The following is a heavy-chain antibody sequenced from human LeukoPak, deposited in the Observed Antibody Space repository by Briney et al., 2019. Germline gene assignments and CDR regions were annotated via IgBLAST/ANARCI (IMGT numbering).Heavy chain of an antibody. J-gene: IGHJ4*02. CDR1: GDSVSSNNGA. Sequence: PSQTLSLTCAISGDSVSSNNGAWNWIRQSPSRGLEWLGRTYYRSKWYDDYAGSVKGRITISPDTSKNQFSLQMYSVTPEDTAVYYCAGDVGTSGWYTFDYWGQGTLVTVSS. D-gene: IGHD6-19*01. CDR2: TYYRSKWYD. CDR3: AGDVGTSGWYTFDY. V-gene: IGHV6-1*01.